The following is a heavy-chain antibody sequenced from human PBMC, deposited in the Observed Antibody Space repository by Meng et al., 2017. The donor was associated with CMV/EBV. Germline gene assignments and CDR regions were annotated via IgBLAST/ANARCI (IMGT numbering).Heavy chain of an antibody. CDR3: ARDCRVTIFGSYYYGMDV. Sequence: GESLKISCAASGFTFSSYAMSWVRQAPGKGLEWVSAISGSGCSTYYADSVKGRFTISIDNAKNSLYLQMNSLRAEDTAVYYCARDCRVTIFGSYYYGMDVWGQGTTVTVSS. V-gene: IGHV3-23*01. CDR1: GFTFSSYA. J-gene: IGHJ6*02. CDR2: ISGSGCST. D-gene: IGHD3-3*01.